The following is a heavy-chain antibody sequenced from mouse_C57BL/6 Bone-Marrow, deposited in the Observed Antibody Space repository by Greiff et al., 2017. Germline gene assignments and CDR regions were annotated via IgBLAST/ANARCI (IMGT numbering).Heavy chain of an antibody. Sequence: EVKLMESGEGLVKPGGSLKLSCAASGFTFSSYAMSWVRQTPEKRLEWVAYISSGGDYIYYADTVKGRFTISSDNARNTLYLQMSSLKSEDTAMYYCTRDLFYAMDYWGQGTSVTVSS. J-gene: IGHJ4*01. CDR3: TRDLFYAMDY. CDR1: GFTFSSYA. CDR2: ISSGGDYI. V-gene: IGHV5-9-1*02. D-gene: IGHD6-2*01.